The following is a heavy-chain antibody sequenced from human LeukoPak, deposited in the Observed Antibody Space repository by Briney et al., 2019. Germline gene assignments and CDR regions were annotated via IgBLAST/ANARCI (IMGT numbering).Heavy chain of an antibody. CDR1: GFTFSSYS. V-gene: IGHV3-48*01. J-gene: IGHJ4*02. Sequence: GGSLRLSCAASGFTFSSYSMNWVRQAPGKGLEWVSYISSSSSTIYYADSVKVRFTISRDNAKNSLYLQMNSLRAEGTAVYYCATTVVTLFDYWGQGTLVTVSS. CDR2: ISSSSSTI. CDR3: ATTVVTLFDY. D-gene: IGHD4-23*01.